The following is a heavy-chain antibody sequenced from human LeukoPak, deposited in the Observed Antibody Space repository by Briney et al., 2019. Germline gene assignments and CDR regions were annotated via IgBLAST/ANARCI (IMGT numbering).Heavy chain of an antibody. V-gene: IGHV3-30*03. CDR3: ARWYYYDSSASPDY. Sequence: GRSLRLSCAAAGFTFSSYNMHWVRQAPGKGLEWVAVISYDGSNKFYADSVKGRFTISRDNSKKTVYLQMNSLRAEDTAVYYCARWYYYDSSASPDYWGQGTLVTVSS. J-gene: IGHJ4*02. D-gene: IGHD3-22*01. CDR2: ISYDGSNK. CDR1: GFTFSSYN.